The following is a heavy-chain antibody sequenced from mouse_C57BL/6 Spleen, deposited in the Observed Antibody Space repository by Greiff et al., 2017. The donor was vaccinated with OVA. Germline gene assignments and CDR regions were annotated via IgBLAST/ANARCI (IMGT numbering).Heavy chain of an antibody. Sequence: VKLMESGPGLVQPSQSLSITCTVSGFSLTSYGVHWVRQSPGKGLEWLGVIWSGGSTDYNAAFISRLSISKDNSKSQVFFKMNSLQADDTAIYYCARGPLYDGYYFDVWGTGTTVTVSS. V-gene: IGHV2-2*01. CDR2: IWSGGST. D-gene: IGHD2-3*01. CDR3: ARGPLYDGYYFDV. J-gene: IGHJ1*03. CDR1: GFSLTSYG.